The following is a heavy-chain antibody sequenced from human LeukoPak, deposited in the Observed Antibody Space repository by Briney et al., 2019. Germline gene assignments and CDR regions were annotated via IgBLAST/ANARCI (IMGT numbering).Heavy chain of an antibody. J-gene: IGHJ4*02. CDR2: IQDDGATT. CDR1: GLTFSNFP. Sequence: PGGSLRLSCAASGLTFSNFPMHWVRQAPGKGLEWVALIQDDGATTNYVDSVRGRFTISRDNSKSTVYLQMNSLKPDDTAVYYCATQSITLVVVISPFDYWGRGTLVTVSS. V-gene: IGHV3-30*02. D-gene: IGHD3-22*01. CDR3: ATQSITLVVVISPFDY.